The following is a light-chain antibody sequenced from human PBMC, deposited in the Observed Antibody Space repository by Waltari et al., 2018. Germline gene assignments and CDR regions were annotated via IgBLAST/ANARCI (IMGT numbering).Light chain of an antibody. CDR2: DVS. Sequence: DIQMTQSPSSLSASVGERVTITCQASQDIRKNVNWVQHKPGKAHQVLIFDVSNSQAAVPSRFSGSGSGTDFAFTISSLQPEDIGTYFCQQYANLPLTFGGGTRVEIK. V-gene: IGKV1-33*01. CDR3: QQYANLPLT. J-gene: IGKJ4*01. CDR1: QDIRKN.